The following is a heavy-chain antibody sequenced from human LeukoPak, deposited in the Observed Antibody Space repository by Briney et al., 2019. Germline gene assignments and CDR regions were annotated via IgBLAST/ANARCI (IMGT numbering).Heavy chain of an antibody. Sequence: PGGSLRLSCAASGFTFSSYAMSWLRQAPGKGLEWVSGLSDSGDATYQPDSVKGRFTISRDNSRKTLYLQMNSLRVEDTAIYYCAKGAYFTNHEARDAFDIWGQGTRVTVSS. CDR2: LSDSGDAT. CDR3: AKGAYFTNHEARDAFDI. D-gene: IGHD3-3*01. CDR1: GFTFSSYA. J-gene: IGHJ3*02. V-gene: IGHV3-23*01.